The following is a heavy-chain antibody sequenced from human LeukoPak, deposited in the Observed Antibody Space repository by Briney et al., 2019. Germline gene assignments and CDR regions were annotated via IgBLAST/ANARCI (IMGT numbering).Heavy chain of an antibody. D-gene: IGHD6-13*01. CDR3: ARGIAADP. CDR1: GGSISSYC. V-gene: IGHV4-59*01. Sequence: PSETLSLTCTVSGGSISSYCWSWIRQPPGKGLEWIGYIYYSGSTNYNPSLKSRVTISVDTSKNQFSLKLSSVTAADTAVYYCARGIAADPWGQGTLVTVSS. CDR2: IYYSGST. J-gene: IGHJ5*02.